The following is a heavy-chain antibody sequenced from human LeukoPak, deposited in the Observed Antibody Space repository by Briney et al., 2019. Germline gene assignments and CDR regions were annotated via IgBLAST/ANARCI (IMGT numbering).Heavy chain of an antibody. CDR3: ARGDSAWYV. D-gene: IGHD6-13*01. CDR2: IYSSGST. V-gene: IGHV4-59*01. CDR1: DGSINRYY. Sequence: SETLSLTCNDTDGSINRYYWSWIRQPPGKGLEWIGYIYSSGSTNYNPSLTNRLTISIDTSQNQFSLKLGSGTAADTAVYYCARGDSAWYVWGQGTLVTVSS. J-gene: IGHJ4*02.